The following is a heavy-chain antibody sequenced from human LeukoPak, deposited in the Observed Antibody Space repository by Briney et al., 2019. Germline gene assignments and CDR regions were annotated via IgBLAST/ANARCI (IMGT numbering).Heavy chain of an antibody. CDR2: ISAYNGNT. CDR1: GYTFTSYG. J-gene: IGHJ4*02. D-gene: IGHD3-10*01. V-gene: IGHV1-18*01. CDR3: ARDLGFQGYYFDY. Sequence: GASVKVSCKASGYTFTSYGISWVRQAPGQGGEGMGWISAYNGNTNYAQKLQGRVTMTTDTSTSAAYMELRSLRAEDTAVYYCARDLGFQGYYFDYWGQGTLVTVSS.